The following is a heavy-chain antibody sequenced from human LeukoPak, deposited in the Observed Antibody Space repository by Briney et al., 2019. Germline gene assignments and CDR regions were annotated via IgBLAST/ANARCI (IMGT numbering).Heavy chain of an antibody. J-gene: IGHJ3*02. Sequence: SETLSLTCTVSGGSISSGGYYWSWIRQPAGKGLEWIGRIYTSGSANYNPSLKSRVTMSVDTSKNQFSLKLSSVTAADTAVYYCARYYQYYDFWSGYHDDAFDIWGQGTMVTVSS. CDR1: GGSISSGGYY. CDR2: IYTSGSA. D-gene: IGHD3-3*01. V-gene: IGHV4-61*02. CDR3: ARYYQYYDFWSGYHDDAFDI.